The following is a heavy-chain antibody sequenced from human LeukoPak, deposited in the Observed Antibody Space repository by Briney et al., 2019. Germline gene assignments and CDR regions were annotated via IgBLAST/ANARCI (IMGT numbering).Heavy chain of an antibody. CDR2: IYSGDSDT. CDR3: ERIAYSYGYFSY. D-gene: IGHD5-18*01. CDR1: GYSFTSYC. J-gene: IGHJ4*02. Sequence: GESLKISCNVSGYSFTSYCIGWVRQMPGKGLEWMGIIYSGDSDTKYSPSFQGQVTISVDKSIGTAYLQWSSLKASHTAMYYCERIAYSYGYFSYWGQGTLVTVSS. V-gene: IGHV5-51*01.